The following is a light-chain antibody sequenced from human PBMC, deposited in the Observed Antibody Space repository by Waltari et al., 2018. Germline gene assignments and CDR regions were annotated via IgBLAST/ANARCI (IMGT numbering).Light chain of an antibody. V-gene: IGKV2-28*01. Sequence: DIVMTQSPLSLPVTPGEPASMSCRSSQSLLHSNGYNYLDWYLQKPGQSPQLLIYLDSNRASGVPDRFSASGSGTDFTLNISSVEAEDVGVYYCMQAIQTPPTFGGGTKVEIK. CDR3: MQAIQTPPT. J-gene: IGKJ4*01. CDR1: QSLLHSNGYNY. CDR2: LDS.